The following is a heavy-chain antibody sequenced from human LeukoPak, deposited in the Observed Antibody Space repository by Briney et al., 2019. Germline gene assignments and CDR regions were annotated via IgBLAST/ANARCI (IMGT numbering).Heavy chain of an antibody. CDR1: GFTFSSYE. Sequence: GGSLRLSCAASGFTFSSYEMNWVRQAPGKGLEGVSYISSSGSTIYYADSVKGRFTISRDNAKNSLYLQMNSLRAEDTAVYYCARGRKWFGEFRFDYWGQGTLVTVSS. J-gene: IGHJ4*02. CDR3: ARGRKWFGEFRFDY. V-gene: IGHV3-48*03. CDR2: ISSSGSTI. D-gene: IGHD3-10*01.